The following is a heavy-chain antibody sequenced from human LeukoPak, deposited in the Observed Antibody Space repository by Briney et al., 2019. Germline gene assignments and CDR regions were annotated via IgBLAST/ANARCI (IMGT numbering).Heavy chain of an antibody. CDR1: GYTFTSYD. CDR3: ARGLGTNGTQGGWFDP. J-gene: IGHJ5*02. V-gene: IGHV1-8*01. CDR2: MNPNSGNT. Sequence: GASVKVSCKASGYTFTSYDINWVRQATGQGLEWMGWMNPNSGNTGYAQKFQGRVTMTRNTSISTAYMELSSLRSEDTAVYYCARGLGTNGTQGGWFDPWGQGTLVTVSS. D-gene: IGHD1-1*01.